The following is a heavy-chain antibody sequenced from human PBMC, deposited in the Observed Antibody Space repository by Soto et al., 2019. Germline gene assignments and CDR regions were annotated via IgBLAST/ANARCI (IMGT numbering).Heavy chain of an antibody. Sequence: SVKVSCKASGFTFTSSAVQWVRQARGQRLEWIGWIVVGSGNTNYAQKFQERVTITRDMSTSTAYMELSSLRSEDTAAYYCAALHYDILTGTGYYGMDVWGQGTTVTVSS. CDR2: IVVGSGNT. CDR3: AALHYDILTGTGYYGMDV. V-gene: IGHV1-58*01. D-gene: IGHD3-9*01. CDR1: GFTFTSSA. J-gene: IGHJ6*02.